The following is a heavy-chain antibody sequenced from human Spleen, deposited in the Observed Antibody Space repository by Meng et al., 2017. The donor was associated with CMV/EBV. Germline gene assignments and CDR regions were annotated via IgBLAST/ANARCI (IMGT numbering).Heavy chain of an antibody. CDR2: ISGYNGNT. V-gene: IGHV1-18*04. Sequence: QGQRVQAGGGVKNPGASVEVLCKASGSTFTGYYMHWVRQAPGQGLEWMGWISGYNGNTNYAQKLQGRVTMTTDTSTSTAYMELRSLRSDDTAVYYCAREADGATFDYWGQGTLVTVSS. CDR1: GSTFTGYY. D-gene: IGHD1-26*01. J-gene: IGHJ4*02. CDR3: AREADGATFDY.